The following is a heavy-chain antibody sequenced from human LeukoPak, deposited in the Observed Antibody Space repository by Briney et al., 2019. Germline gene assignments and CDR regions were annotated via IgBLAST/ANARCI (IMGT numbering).Heavy chain of an antibody. CDR3: ARGRLEGATYYYYYYMDV. Sequence: SVKVSCKASGYTVTAYYIHWVGQAPGQGLEWMGGIIPIFGTANYAQKFQGRVTITADKSTSTAYMELSILRSEDTAVYYCARGRLEGATYYYYYYMDVWGKGTTVTVSS. D-gene: IGHD1-26*01. V-gene: IGHV1-69*06. CDR2: IIPIFGTA. J-gene: IGHJ6*03. CDR1: GYTVTAYY.